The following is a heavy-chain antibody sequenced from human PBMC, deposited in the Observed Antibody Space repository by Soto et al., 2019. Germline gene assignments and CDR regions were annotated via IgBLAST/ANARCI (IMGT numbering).Heavy chain of an antibody. D-gene: IGHD2-2*01. V-gene: IGHV3-43*01. Sequence: LRLSCAASGFTFDDYTIHWVRQVPGKGLEWVSLISWDGGSTYYADSVKGRFTISRDNSKNSLYLQMNSLRAEDTAMYYCAKDIWSRGSTRLFYYYYGMDVWGQGTTVTVSS. J-gene: IGHJ6*02. CDR1: GFTFDDYT. CDR3: AKDIWSRGSTRLFYYYYGMDV. CDR2: ISWDGGST.